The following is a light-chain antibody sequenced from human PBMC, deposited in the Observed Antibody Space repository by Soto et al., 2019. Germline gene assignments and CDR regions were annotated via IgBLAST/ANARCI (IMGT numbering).Light chain of an antibody. CDR2: KAS. V-gene: IGKV1-5*03. J-gene: IGKJ1*01. CDR1: QTISSW. CDR3: QQYNNWPPWT. Sequence: DIQMTQSPSTLSASVGDRVTIICRASQTISSWLAWYQQKGGKAPKLLISKASILDSGVPSRFSGSGSGTEFTLTISSLRSEDFAVYYCQQYNNWPPWTFGQGTKVDIK.